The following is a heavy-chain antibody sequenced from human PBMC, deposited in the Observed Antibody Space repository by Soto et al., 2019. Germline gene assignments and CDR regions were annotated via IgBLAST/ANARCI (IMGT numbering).Heavy chain of an antibody. CDR2: IYYSGST. Sequence: PSETLSLTCTVSGDSIRSGNHYWSWIRQPPGKGLEWIGYIYYSGSTYYSPSLKSRLTMSRDTSKKQFSLKLTSVTAADTAVYYCARGAVAGVDYGMDVWGQGTTVTVSS. J-gene: IGHJ6*02. V-gene: IGHV4-30-4*01. CDR3: ARGAVAGVDYGMDV. D-gene: IGHD6-19*01. CDR1: GDSIRSGNHY.